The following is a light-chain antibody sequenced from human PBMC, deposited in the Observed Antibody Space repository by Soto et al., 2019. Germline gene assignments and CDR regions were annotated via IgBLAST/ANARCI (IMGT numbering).Light chain of an antibody. CDR3: QQYGSSSWT. Sequence: DIVLTQSPGTLSLSPGERATLSCRASQSVSSSYLAWYQQKPGQAPRLLIYGASSRATGIPDRFSGSGSGTDFTLTISRLEPEDFAVYYCQQYGSSSWTFGQGTKLDIK. CDR1: QSVSSSY. V-gene: IGKV3-20*01. CDR2: GAS. J-gene: IGKJ1*01.